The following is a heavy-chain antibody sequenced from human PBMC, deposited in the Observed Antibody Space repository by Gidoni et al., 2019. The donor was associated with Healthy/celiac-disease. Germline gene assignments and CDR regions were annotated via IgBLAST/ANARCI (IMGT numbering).Heavy chain of an antibody. D-gene: IGHD3-22*01. CDR3: AREVGMIVPGSFDY. V-gene: IGHV1-69*06. Sequence: QVQLVQSGAEVKKPGSSVKVSCKAPGGTFSSYAISWVRQAPGQGLEWMGGIIPIFGTANYAQKFQGRVTITADKSTSTAYIELSSLRSEDTAVYYCAREVGMIVPGSFDYWGQGTLVTVSS. CDR1: GGTFSSYA. CDR2: IIPIFGTA. J-gene: IGHJ4*02.